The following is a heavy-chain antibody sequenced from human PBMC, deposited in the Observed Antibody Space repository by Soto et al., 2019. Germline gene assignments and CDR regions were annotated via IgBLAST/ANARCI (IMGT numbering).Heavy chain of an antibody. CDR1: GGTFSSYA. V-gene: IGHV1-69*12. Sequence: QVQLVQSGAEVKKPGSSVKVSCKASGGTFSSYAISWVRQAPGQGLEWMGGIIPIFGTANYAQKFQGRVTITADESTSTAYMELSSLRSEDTDVYYCARWGSGSYVANAYFQHWGQGTLVTVSS. CDR3: ARWGSGSYVANAYFQH. D-gene: IGHD3-10*01. J-gene: IGHJ1*01. CDR2: IIPIFGTA.